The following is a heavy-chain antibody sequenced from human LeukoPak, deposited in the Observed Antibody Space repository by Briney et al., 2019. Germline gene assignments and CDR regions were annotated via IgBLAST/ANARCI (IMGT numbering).Heavy chain of an antibody. V-gene: IGHV4-38-2*02. J-gene: IGHJ5*02. D-gene: IGHD6-19*01. CDR3: ARSKAIAVAGYNWFDP. CDR1: GYSISSGYY. CDR2: IYHSGST. Sequence: SETLSLTCTVSGYSISSGYYWGWIRQPPGKGLEWIGSIYHSGSTYYNPSLKSRVTISVDTSKKQFSLKLSSVTAADTAVYYCARSKAIAVAGYNWFDPWGQGTLVTVSS.